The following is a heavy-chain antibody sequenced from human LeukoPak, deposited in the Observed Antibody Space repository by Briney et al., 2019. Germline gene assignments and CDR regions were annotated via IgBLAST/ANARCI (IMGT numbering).Heavy chain of an antibody. V-gene: IGHV3-23*01. CDR1: GFTFNNYA. Sequence: GGSLRLSCAASGFTFNNYAVSWVRQAPGKGLEWVSAISGSGGSTYYADPVKGRFTISRDHSKNPLYLQMNSLRAEDTPVYYCAKVTYSDFWSGYYFDYWGQGTLVTVSS. CDR2: ISGSGGST. D-gene: IGHD3-3*01. CDR3: AKVTYSDFWSGYYFDY. J-gene: IGHJ4*02.